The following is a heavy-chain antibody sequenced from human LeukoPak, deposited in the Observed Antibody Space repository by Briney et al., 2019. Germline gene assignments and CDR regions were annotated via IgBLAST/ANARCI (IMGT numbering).Heavy chain of an antibody. CDR2: IYYSGST. CDR1: GGSISSYY. CDR3: ARYSALYIAARPPYFDY. V-gene: IGHV4-59*01. J-gene: IGHJ4*02. Sequence: PSETLSFTCTVSGGSISSYYWSWIRQPPGKGLEWIGYIYYSGSTNYNPSLKSRVTISVDTSKNQFSLKLSSVTAADTAVYYCARYSALYIAARPPYFDYWGQGTLVTVSS. D-gene: IGHD6-6*01.